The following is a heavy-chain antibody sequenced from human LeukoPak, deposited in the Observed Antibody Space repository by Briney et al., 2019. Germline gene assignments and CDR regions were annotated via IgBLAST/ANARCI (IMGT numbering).Heavy chain of an antibody. CDR1: GGSISSGGYY. D-gene: IGHD3-10*01. CDR2: IYYSGST. J-gene: IGHJ4*02. Sequence: PSQTLSLTCTVSGGSISSGGYYWSWIRQHPGKGLEWIGYIYYSGSTYYNPSLKSRVTISVDTSKNQFSLKLSSVTAADTAVYYCAREIRHGFGSQGFDYWGQGTLVTVSS. V-gene: IGHV4-31*03. CDR3: AREIRHGFGSQGFDY.